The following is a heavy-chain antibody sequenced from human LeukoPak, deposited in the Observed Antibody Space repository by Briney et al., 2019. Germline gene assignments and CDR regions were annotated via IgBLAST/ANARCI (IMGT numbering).Heavy chain of an antibody. CDR1: GFTFSSYA. D-gene: IGHD3-3*01. CDR3: AKSSGYLVDAFDI. Sequence: RTGGSLRLSCAASGFTFSSYAMSWVRQAPGKGLEWVSAISGSGGSTYYADSVKGRFTISRDNSKNTLYLQMNSLRAEDTAVYYCAKSSGYLVDAFDIWGQGTMVTVSS. J-gene: IGHJ3*02. CDR2: ISGSGGST. V-gene: IGHV3-23*01.